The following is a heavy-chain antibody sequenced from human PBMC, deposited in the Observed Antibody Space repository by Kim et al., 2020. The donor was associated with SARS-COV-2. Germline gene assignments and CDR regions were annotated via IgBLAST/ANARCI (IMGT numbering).Heavy chain of an antibody. CDR2: IKEDGSEK. D-gene: IGHD3-10*01. J-gene: IGHJ4*02. V-gene: IGHV3-7*03. CDR1: GFTLTNYW. CDR3: RRRRGSEY. Sequence: GGSLRLSCVASGFTLTNYWMNWVRQAPGKGLEWVASIKEDGSEKYYVDSVKGRFTISRDNAKNSLLLQMNSLRAEDTAVYYCRRRRGSEYWGQGTLVSVS.